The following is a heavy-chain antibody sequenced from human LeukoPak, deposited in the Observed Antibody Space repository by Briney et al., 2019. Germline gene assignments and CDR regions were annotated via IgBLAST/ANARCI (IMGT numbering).Heavy chain of an antibody. J-gene: IGHJ4*01. V-gene: IGHV3-7*01. CDR2: IRQDGGEK. D-gene: IGHD6-13*01. CDR3: ARDGTAPGLYFDL. Sequence: GGSLRLSCAVSGFTFTSYWMNWVRQAPGKGLEWVASIRQDGGEKSYVDSVKGRFTISRDYTKNSLYLQMNSLRPEDTAVYYCARDGTAPGLYFDLWGQGTLVTVSS. CDR1: GFTFTSYW.